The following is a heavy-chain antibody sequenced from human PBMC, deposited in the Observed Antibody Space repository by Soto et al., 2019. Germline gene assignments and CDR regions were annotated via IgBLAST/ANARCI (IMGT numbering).Heavy chain of an antibody. V-gene: IGHV4-30-4*01. D-gene: IGHD3-22*01. CDR2: IYYSGST. CDR3: ARLDYYDSSGYKNPVEYFQH. J-gene: IGHJ1*01. CDR1: GGSISSGDYY. Sequence: SETLSLTCTVSGGSISSGDYYWSWIRQPPGKGLEWIGYIYYSGSTYYNPSLKSRVTISVDTSKNQFSLKLSSVTAADTAVYYCARLDYYDSSGYKNPVEYFQHWGQGTLVTVSS.